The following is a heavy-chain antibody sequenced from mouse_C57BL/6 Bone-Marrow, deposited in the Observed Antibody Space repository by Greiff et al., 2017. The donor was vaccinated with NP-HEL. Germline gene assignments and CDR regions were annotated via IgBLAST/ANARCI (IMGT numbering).Heavy chain of an antibody. D-gene: IGHD3-2*02. CDR2: IDPSDSYT. J-gene: IGHJ2*01. V-gene: IGHV1-59*01. CDR1: GYTFTSYW. CDR3: ASVGSSGPRGY. Sequence: QVQLQQPGAELVRPGTSVKLSCKASGYTFTSYWMHWVKQRPGQGLEWIGVIDPSDSYTNYNQKFKGKATLTVDTSSSTAYMQLSSLTSEDSAVYYCASVGSSGPRGYWGQGTTLTVSS.